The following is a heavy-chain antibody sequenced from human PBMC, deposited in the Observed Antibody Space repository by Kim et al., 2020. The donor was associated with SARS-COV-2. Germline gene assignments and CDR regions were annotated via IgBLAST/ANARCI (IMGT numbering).Heavy chain of an antibody. J-gene: IGHJ4*02. CDR2: IWYDGSNQ. CDR3: VRDPATTAFDY. CDR1: GFTFNTCA. V-gene: IGHV3-33*01. Sequence: GGSLRLSCAASGFTFNTCAMHWVRQAPGKGLEWVAVIWYDGSNQYYADSVRGRFTIPRDNSKNMLYLQMNSLRDQDTAIYYCVRDPATTAFDYWGQGTLVAVSS. D-gene: IGHD4-17*01.